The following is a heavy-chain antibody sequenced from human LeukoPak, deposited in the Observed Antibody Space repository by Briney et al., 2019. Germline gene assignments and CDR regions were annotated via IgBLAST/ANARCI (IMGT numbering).Heavy chain of an antibody. CDR3: ARWAHADTYYYYGMDV. Sequence: GASVKVSCKASGYTFIGYYMHWVRQAPGQGLEWMGWINPDSGSTNYAQRFQGRVTMTRDTSISTAYMELSRLRSDDTAVYYCARWAHADTYYYYGMDVWGQGTTVTVSS. J-gene: IGHJ6*02. CDR2: INPDSGST. CDR1: GYTFIGYY. D-gene: IGHD1-26*01. V-gene: IGHV1-2*02.